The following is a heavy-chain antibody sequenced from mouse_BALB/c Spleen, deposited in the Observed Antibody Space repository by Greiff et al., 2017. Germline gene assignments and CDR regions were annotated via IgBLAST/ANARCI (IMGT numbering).Heavy chain of an antibody. CDR2: IDPENGNT. J-gene: IGHJ2*01. D-gene: IGHD1-1*01. CDR1: GFNIKDYY. CDR3: ASSYGSSS. Sequence: VQLQQSGAELVRPGALVKLSCKASGFNIKDYYMHWVKQRPEQGLEWIGWIDPENGNTIYDPKFQGKASITADTSSNTAYLQLSSLTSEDTAVYYCASSYGSSSWGQGTTLTVSS. V-gene: IGHV14-1*02.